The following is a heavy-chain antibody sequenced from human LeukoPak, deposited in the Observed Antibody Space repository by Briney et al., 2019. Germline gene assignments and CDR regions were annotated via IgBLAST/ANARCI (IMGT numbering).Heavy chain of an antibody. J-gene: IGHJ4*02. V-gene: IGHV1-69*13. CDR3: ASREYSGYDSPFDY. CDR2: IIPIFGTA. Sequence: ASVKVACKASGGTFSSYAISWVRQAPGQGLEWMGGIIPIFGTANYAQKFQGRVTITADESTSTAYMELSSLRSEDTAVYYCASREYSGYDSPFDYWGQGTLVTVSS. CDR1: GGTFSSYA. D-gene: IGHD5-12*01.